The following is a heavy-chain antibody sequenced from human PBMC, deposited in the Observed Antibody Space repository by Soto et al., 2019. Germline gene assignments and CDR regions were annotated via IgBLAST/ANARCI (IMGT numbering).Heavy chain of an antibody. CDR1: GFTFSDYY. CDR3: VRGGGGGLFDP. V-gene: IGHV3-11*06. D-gene: IGHD2-15*01. Sequence: GGSLRLCCAPSGFTFSDYYMSWIRQAPGKGLEWLSYISPGSRYPAYADSVKGRFTISRDNARRSLSLQMNSLTVDDTAIYYCVRGGGGGLFDPWGQGSMVTVSS. J-gene: IGHJ5*02. CDR2: ISPGSRYP.